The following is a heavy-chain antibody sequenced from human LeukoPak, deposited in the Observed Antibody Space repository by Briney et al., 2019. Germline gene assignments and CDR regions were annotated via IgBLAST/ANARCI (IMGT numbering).Heavy chain of an antibody. V-gene: IGHV4-34*01. D-gene: IGHD3-22*01. CDR1: DESFSGHY. CDR2: ITHIGST. CDR3: ARVAMAGYYDHWYFDL. Sequence: SETLSLTCAVSDESFSGHYWSWIRQPPGKALEYIGEITHIGSTNYNPSPESRVSMSLDTSKKQASLKLTSVTAADTGVYYCARVAMAGYYDHWYFDLWGRGTLVSVSS. J-gene: IGHJ2*01.